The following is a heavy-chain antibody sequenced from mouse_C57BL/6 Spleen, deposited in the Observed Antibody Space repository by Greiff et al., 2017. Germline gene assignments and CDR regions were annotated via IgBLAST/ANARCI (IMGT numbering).Heavy chain of an antibody. CDR3: ARDTGGNYYYAMDY. D-gene: IGHD2-1*01. Sequence: DVQLVESEGGLVQPGSSMKLSCTASGFTFSDYYMAWVRQVPEKGLEWVANINYDGSSTYYLDSLKSRFIISRDNAKNILYLQMSSLKSEDTATYYCARDTGGNYYYAMDYWGQGTSVTVSS. V-gene: IGHV5-16*01. J-gene: IGHJ4*01. CDR1: GFTFSDYY. CDR2: INYDGSST.